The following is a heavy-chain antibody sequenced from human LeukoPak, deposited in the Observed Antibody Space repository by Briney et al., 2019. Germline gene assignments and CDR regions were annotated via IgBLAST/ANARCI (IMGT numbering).Heavy chain of an antibody. D-gene: IGHD5-18*01. CDR1: GFTFSSYW. V-gene: IGHV3-7*04. CDR2: IKYGGSEK. Sequence: HPGGSLRLSCAASGFTFSSYWMTWVRQAPGKGLEWVANIKYGGSEKYYADSVKGRFTISRDNAMNSLYLQMNSLRAEDTAVYFCARAEGYSYAFYFVYWGQGTLVTVSS. CDR3: ARAEGYSYAFYFVY. J-gene: IGHJ4*02.